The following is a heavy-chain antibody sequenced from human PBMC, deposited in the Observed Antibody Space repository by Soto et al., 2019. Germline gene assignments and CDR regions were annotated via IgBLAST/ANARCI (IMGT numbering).Heavy chain of an antibody. CDR2: ISPKSGGT. CDR1: GYSFIDYY. Sequence: QAQLVQSGAEVKKPGASVKVSCEASGYSFIDYYIHWVRQAPGQGFEWMGRISPKSGGTNYAQKFEGRVTMTWDTSLNTAYMELSSLISDDTAVYYCARPPGYISDWYYFDLWGQGTLVTVSS. V-gene: IGHV1-2*02. CDR3: ARPPGYISDWYYFDL. J-gene: IGHJ4*02. D-gene: IGHD3-9*01.